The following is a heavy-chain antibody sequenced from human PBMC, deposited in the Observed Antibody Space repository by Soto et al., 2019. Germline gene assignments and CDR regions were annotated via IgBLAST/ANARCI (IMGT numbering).Heavy chain of an antibody. CDR2: ISGSGGST. D-gene: IGHD2-2*01. V-gene: IGHV3-23*01. CDR3: AKGDIVVVTAAKPYYYYGMDV. CDR1: GFTFSSYA. J-gene: IGHJ6*02. Sequence: PGGSLRLSCAASGFTFSSYAMSWVRQAPGKGLEWVSAISGSGGSTYYADSVKGRFTIPRDNSKNTLYLQMNSLRAEDTAVYYCAKGDIVVVTAAKPYYYYGMDVWGQGTTVTVYS.